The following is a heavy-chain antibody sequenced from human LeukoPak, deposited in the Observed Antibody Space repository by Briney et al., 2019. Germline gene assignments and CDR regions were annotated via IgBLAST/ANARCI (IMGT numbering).Heavy chain of an antibody. CDR3: ARVRYCSSTSCYSWFDP. V-gene: IGHV4-34*01. J-gene: IGHJ5*02. Sequence: PSETLSLTCGVYGGSFSGYYWSWIRQPPGKGLEWIGEINHRGSTNYNPSLKSRVTISVDTSKKQFSLKLSSVTAADTAVYYCARVRYCSSTSCYSWFDPWGQGTLVTVSS. D-gene: IGHD2-2*01. CDR1: GGSFSGYY. CDR2: INHRGST.